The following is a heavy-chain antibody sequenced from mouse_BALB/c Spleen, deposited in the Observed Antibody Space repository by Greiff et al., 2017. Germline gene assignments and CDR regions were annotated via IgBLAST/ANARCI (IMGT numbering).Heavy chain of an antibody. J-gene: IGHJ2*01. CDR2: ISSGGSYT. V-gene: IGHV5-6-4*01. Sequence: EGNVVESGGGLVKPGGSLKLSCAASGFTFSSYTMSWVRQTPEKRLEWVATISSGGSYTYYPDSVKGRFTISRDNAKNTLYLQMSSLKSEDTAMYYCTRDDYFDYWGQGTTLTVSS. CDR1: GFTFSSYT. CDR3: TRDDYFDY.